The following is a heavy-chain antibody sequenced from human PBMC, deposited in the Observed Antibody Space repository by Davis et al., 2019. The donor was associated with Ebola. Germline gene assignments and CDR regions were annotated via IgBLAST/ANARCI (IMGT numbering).Heavy chain of an antibody. CDR2: ISSSGSTI. CDR3: ARVSNKFGMDV. CDR1: GFTFSDYY. J-gene: IGHJ6*02. D-gene: IGHD1/OR15-1a*01. V-gene: IGHV3-11*01. Sequence: GESLKISCAASGFTFSDYYMSWIRQAPGKGLEWVSYISSSGSTIYYADSVKGRFTISRDNAKNSLYLQMNSLRAEDTAVYYCARVSNKFGMDVWGQGTTVTVSS.